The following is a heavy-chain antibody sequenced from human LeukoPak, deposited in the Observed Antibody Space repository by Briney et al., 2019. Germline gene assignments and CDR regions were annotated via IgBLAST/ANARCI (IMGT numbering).Heavy chain of an antibody. CDR2: INHSGST. D-gene: IGHD3-10*01. V-gene: IGHV4-34*01. Sequence: SETLSLTCAVYGESFSGYYWTWIRQPPGKGLEWIGEINHSGSTNYNPSLKSRVTISVDTSKNQFSLKLSSVTAADTAVYYCAREGYGSGSYNYWGQGTLVTVSS. CDR1: GESFSGYY. CDR3: AREGYGSGSYNY. J-gene: IGHJ4*02.